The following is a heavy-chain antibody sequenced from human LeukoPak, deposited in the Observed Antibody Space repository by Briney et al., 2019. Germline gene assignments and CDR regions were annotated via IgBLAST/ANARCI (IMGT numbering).Heavy chain of an antibody. J-gene: IGHJ4*02. V-gene: IGHV3-23*01. CDR2: ISGSGGST. CDR1: GFTFSSYA. CDR3: ARATVFDY. Sequence: GGSLRLSCAASGFTFSSYAMSWVRQAPGKGLEWVSAISGSGGSTYYADSVKGRFTISRDNAKNSLYLQMNSLRAEDTAAYYCARATVFDYWGQGTLVTVSS. D-gene: IGHD4-17*01.